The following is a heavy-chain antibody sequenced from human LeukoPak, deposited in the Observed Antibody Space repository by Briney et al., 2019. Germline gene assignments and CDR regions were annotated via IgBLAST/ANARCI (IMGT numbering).Heavy chain of an antibody. J-gene: IGHJ3*02. Sequence: ASVKVSCKVSGYTLTELSMHWVRQAPGKGLEWMGDFDPEDGETNYAKKFQGRVTMTEDTSTDTAYMELSSLRSEDTAVYYCATPTSSGGDWNDYVAFDIWGQGTMVTVSS. V-gene: IGHV1-24*01. CDR1: GYTLTELS. CDR2: FDPEDGET. CDR3: ATPTSSGGDWNDYVAFDI. D-gene: IGHD1-1*01.